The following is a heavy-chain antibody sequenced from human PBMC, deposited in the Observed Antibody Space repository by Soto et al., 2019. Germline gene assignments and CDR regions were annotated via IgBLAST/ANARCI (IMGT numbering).Heavy chain of an antibody. CDR3: AKDLSAVTDFDY. CDR1: GFTFDDYA. V-gene: IGHV3-9*01. J-gene: IGHJ4*02. D-gene: IGHD4-17*01. CDR2: ISWNSGSI. Sequence: GGSLRLSCAASGFTFDDYAMHWVRQAPGKGLEWVSGISWNSGSIGYADSVKGRFTISRDNAKNSLYLQMNSLRAEDTALYYCAKDLSAVTDFDYWGQGTLVTVSS.